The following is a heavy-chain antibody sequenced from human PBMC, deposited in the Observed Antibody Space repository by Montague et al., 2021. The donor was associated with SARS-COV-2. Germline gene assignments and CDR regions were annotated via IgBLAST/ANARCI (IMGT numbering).Heavy chain of an antibody. CDR3: TSPRNYDGAFHI. Sequence: SLRLSCAASGFTFRSYEMNWVRQAPGKGLEWVSYISARSTTIYYADSVKGRFTISRDNAKNSLYLHMNSLRAEDTALYYCTSPRNYDGAFHIWGQGTMVTVSS. J-gene: IGHJ3*02. CDR1: GFTFRSYE. CDR2: ISARSTTI. V-gene: IGHV3-48*03. D-gene: IGHD3-3*01.